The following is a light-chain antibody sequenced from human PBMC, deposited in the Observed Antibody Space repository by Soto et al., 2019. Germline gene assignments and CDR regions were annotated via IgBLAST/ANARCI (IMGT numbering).Light chain of an antibody. CDR2: DAS. Sequence: EIVLTQSPATLSLSPGARATLSCRASRSVSSYLAWYQQKPGQAPRLLIYDASNRATGIPARFSGSGSGTDFTLTISSLEPEDFAVYYCQQRSNWPPRYTFGQGNKLEIK. J-gene: IGKJ2*01. CDR1: RSVSSY. V-gene: IGKV3-11*01. CDR3: QQRSNWPPRYT.